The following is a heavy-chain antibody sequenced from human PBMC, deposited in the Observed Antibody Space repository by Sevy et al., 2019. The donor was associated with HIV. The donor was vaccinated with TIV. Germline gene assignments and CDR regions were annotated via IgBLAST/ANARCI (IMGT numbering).Heavy chain of an antibody. Sequence: ASVKVSCKVSGSTLTNLSMHWVRQAPGKGLEWMGTFDPEDGETNYAQKFQVRVTMTEETSTDTAYMELSSLRSEDTAVYYCATTKDYYEDNGDPFDYWGQGTLVTVSS. J-gene: IGHJ4*02. CDR3: ATTKDYYEDNGDPFDY. CDR2: FDPEDGET. CDR1: GSTLTNLS. V-gene: IGHV1-24*01. D-gene: IGHD3-22*01.